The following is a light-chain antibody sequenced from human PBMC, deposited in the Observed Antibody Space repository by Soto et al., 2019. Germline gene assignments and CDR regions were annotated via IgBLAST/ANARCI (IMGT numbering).Light chain of an antibody. J-gene: IGLJ3*02. CDR2: GNS. CDR3: QSYDSSLRGSV. V-gene: IGLV1-40*01. Sequence: QSVLTQPPSVSGAPGQRVTISCTGTSSYIGAGYDVHWYQQLPGTAPKLLIYGNSNRPSGVPDRFSGSKSGTSVSLAITGLHASYEPDYSSQSYDSSLRGSVFGGGTKLTVL. CDR1: SSYIGAGYD.